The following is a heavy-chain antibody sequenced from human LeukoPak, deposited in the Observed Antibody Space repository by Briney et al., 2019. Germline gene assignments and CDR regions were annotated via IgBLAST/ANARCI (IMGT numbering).Heavy chain of an antibody. CDR3: ARAPRSYYYYGMEV. CDR1: GGSISSYY. V-gene: IGHV4-59*01. Sequence: SETLSLTCTASGGSISSYYWSWIRQPPGKGLEWIGYIYYSGSTNYNPSLKSRVTISVDTSKNQFSLKLSSVTAADTAVYYCARAPRSYYYYGMEVWGQGTTVTVSS. J-gene: IGHJ6*02. CDR2: IYYSGST.